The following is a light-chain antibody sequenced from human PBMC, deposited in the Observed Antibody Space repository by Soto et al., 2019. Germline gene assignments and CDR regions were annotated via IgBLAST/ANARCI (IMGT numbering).Light chain of an antibody. CDR1: RSVNSN. V-gene: IGKV3-15*01. J-gene: IGKJ1*01. CDR3: QQYTFWPWT. CDR2: GAS. Sequence: ETVMTQSPATLSVSPGERATLSCRASRSVNSNLAWYQQKSGQPPRLLIYGASTRATGIPVRFSGSGSGTEFTLTINSLQSEDSAVYYCQQYTFWPWTLGQGTKVELK.